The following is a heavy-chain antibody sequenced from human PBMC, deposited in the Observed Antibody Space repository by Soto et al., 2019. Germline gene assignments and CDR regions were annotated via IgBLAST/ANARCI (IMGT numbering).Heavy chain of an antibody. CDR3: ARWSYLDY. J-gene: IGHJ4*02. Sequence: LRPSCAASGFSFGSYALSWVRQAPGKGLEWVSTISGSDGKTFYADSVKGRFSISRDTSQSTLYLQMNSLRADDTAMYYCARWSYLDYWGQGTRVTVSS. V-gene: IGHV3-23*01. CDR1: GFSFGSYA. CDR2: ISGSDGKT. D-gene: IGHD3-3*01.